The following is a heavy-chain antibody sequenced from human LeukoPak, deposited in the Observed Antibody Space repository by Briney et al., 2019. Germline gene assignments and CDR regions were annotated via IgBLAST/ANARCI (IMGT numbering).Heavy chain of an antibody. CDR2: LWYEGSDT. V-gene: IGHV3-33*08. CDR3: TTNPGASDF. J-gene: IGHJ4*02. CDR1: GFTFSGFG. Sequence: GGSLRLSCAASGFTFSGFGMQSVRQAPGKGLEWVAILWYEGSDTFSADSVRGRFSSYRETTKNTLELERNSLKTEDTAVYYCTTNPGASDFWGQGTLVTVSS. D-gene: IGHD1-14*01.